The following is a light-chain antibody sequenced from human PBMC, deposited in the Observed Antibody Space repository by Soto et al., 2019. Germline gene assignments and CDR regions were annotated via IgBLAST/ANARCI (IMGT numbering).Light chain of an antibody. CDR3: QQYYSSPLT. CDR1: QSVLYSSNNNNY. CDR2: WAS. J-gene: IGKJ4*01. V-gene: IGKV4-1*01. Sequence: DIVMTQSPDSLAVSLGERATINCKSSQSVLYSSNNNNYIAWYPQKPGQPPKLLIYWASTRESGVPDRFSGSGSGTDFTLTISSLQAEDVAVYYCQQYYSSPLTFGGGTKVEIK.